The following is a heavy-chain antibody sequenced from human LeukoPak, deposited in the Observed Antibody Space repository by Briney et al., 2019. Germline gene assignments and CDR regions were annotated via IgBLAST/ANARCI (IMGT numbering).Heavy chain of an antibody. V-gene: IGHV4-31*03. J-gene: IGHJ5*02. CDR2: IYSSGST. CDR3: AGGDSSNWFDP. D-gene: IGHD2-21*01. Sequence: SETLSLTCTDSGGSISSGGYYWSWIRQHPGKGLEWIGYIYSSGSTYYNPSLKSRVTISVDTSKNQFSLKLSSVTAADTAVYYCAGGDSSNWFDPWGQGTLVTVSS. CDR1: GGSISSGGYY.